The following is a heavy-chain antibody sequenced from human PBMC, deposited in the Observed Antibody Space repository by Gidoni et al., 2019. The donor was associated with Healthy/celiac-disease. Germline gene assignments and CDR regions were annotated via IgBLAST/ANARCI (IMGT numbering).Heavy chain of an antibody. CDR1: GFTFRSYA. D-gene: IGHD5-18*01. CDR2: ISYDGSNK. CDR3: ASLQLGDY. Sequence: QVKRLESGGGVVRLGGSRRPSRPPSGFTFRSYAMHWVRQAPGKGLEWVAVISYDGSNKYYADSVKGRFTISRDNSKNTLYLQMNSLRAEDTAVYYCASLQLGDYWGQGTLVTVSS. J-gene: IGHJ4*02. V-gene: IGHV3-30*04.